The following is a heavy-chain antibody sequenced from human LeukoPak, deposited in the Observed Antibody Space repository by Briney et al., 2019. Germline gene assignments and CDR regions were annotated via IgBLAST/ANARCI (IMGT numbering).Heavy chain of an antibody. CDR1: GYSFTSYW. V-gene: IGHV5-51*01. CDR2: IYPGDSDT. Sequence: GEALKISWKGSGYSFTSYWIDWVRQMPGKGVEVVGIIYPGDSDTRYSPSFQGQVTISADKSISTDYLQWSSLKASDTAMYYCARQAIPHSYYGMDVWGQGTTVTVSS. J-gene: IGHJ6*02. CDR3: ARQAIPHSYYGMDV.